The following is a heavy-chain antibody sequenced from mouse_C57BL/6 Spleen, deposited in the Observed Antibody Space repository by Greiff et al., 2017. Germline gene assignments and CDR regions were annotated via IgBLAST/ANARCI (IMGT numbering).Heavy chain of an antibody. J-gene: IGHJ3*01. V-gene: IGHV5-9-1*02. CDR2: ISSGGDYI. Sequence: EVKLMESGEGLVKPGGSLKLSCAASGFTFSSYAMSWVRQTPEKRLEWVAYISSGGDYIYYADTVKGRFTISRDNARNTLYLQMSSLKSEDTAMYYCTRDNYGSAWFAYWGQGTLVTVSA. CDR1: GFTFSSYA. D-gene: IGHD1-1*01. CDR3: TRDNYGSAWFAY.